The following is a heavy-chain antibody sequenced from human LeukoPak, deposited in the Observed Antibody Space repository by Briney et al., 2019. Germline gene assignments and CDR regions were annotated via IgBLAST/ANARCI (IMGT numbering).Heavy chain of an antibody. CDR1: GFPFSSYA. CDR2: ISYDGNNK. J-gene: IGHJ4*02. V-gene: IGHV3-30-3*01. D-gene: IGHD1-26*01. CDR3: ATVGATTGALDY. Sequence: PGGSLRLSCAASGFPFSSYAMHWVRQAPGKGLEWVALISYDGNNKYYADSVKGRFTISRDNAKNSLYLQMNSLRAEDTAVYYCATVGATTGALDYWGQGTLVTVSS.